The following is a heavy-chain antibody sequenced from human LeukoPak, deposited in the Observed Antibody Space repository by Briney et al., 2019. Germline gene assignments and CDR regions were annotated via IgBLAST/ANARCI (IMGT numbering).Heavy chain of an antibody. CDR1: GFTFSSYW. D-gene: IGHD6-19*01. CDR3: VVAVAKAY. Sequence: GGSLRLSCAASGFTFSSYWMHWVRQAPGKGLEWVSSINSDGSSTSYADSVKGRFTISRDNAKNTLYLQMNSLRAEDTAVYYCVVAVAKAYWGQGTLVTVSS. CDR2: INSDGSST. J-gene: IGHJ4*02. V-gene: IGHV3-74*01.